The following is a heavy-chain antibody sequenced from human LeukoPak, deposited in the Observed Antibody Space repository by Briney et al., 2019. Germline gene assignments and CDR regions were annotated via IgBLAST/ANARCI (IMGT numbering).Heavy chain of an antibody. CDR2: INYSGKT. V-gene: IGHV4-34*01. Sequence: SETLSLTCAVYGGSFSGYYWSWIRQPPGKGLEWIGSINYSGKTYYNPSLKSRVTISVDTSKSQFSLKLTSVTAADTAVYYCARDIPTGYHDYWGQGTLVTVSS. CDR3: ARDIPTGYHDY. D-gene: IGHD3-9*01. CDR1: GGSFSGYY. J-gene: IGHJ4*02.